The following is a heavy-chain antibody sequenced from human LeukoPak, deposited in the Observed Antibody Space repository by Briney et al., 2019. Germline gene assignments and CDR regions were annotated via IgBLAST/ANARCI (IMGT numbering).Heavy chain of an antibody. CDR1: GVSVTSYY. CDR3: AREKAYYYDP. V-gene: IGHV4-59*02. D-gene: IGHD3-22*01. Sequence: SETLSLTCTVSGVSVTSYYWSWIRQPPGKGLEWIGFIYYSGSTNYNPSLKSRVTISADTPKNQFSLMLSSVTAADTAVYYCAREKAYYYDPWGQGTLVTVSS. J-gene: IGHJ4*02. CDR2: IYYSGST.